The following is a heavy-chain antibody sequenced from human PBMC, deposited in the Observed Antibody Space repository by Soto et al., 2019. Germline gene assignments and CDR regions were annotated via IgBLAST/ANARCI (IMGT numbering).Heavy chain of an antibody. J-gene: IGHJ6*02. D-gene: IGHD6-25*01. CDR3: ARDRAAETSYYYYGMDV. Sequence: QVQLQESGPGLVKPSETLSLTCTVSGGSVSSGSYYWSWIRQPPGKGLEWIGYIYYSGSTNYNPSLKSRVTRAVDTSNNQLPLKLSSVTAADTDVYYCARDRAAETSYYYYGMDVWGQGTTVNVSS. CDR1: GGSVSSGSYY. CDR2: IYYSGST. V-gene: IGHV4-61*01.